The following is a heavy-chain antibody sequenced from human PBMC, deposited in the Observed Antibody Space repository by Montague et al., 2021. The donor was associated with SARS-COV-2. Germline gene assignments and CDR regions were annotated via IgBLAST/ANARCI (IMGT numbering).Heavy chain of an antibody. D-gene: IGHD2-2*01. Sequence: TLSLTCTVSGGSISRGGYYWSWIRQHPGKGLEWIGYIYYSGSTYYNPSLKSRVTISVDTSKNQFSLKLSSVTAADTAVYYCATESLGYCSSTSCYGPHYGMDVWGQGTTVTVSS. V-gene: IGHV4-31*03. CDR1: GGSISRGGYY. J-gene: IGHJ6*02. CDR2: IYYSGST. CDR3: ATESLGYCSSTSCYGPHYGMDV.